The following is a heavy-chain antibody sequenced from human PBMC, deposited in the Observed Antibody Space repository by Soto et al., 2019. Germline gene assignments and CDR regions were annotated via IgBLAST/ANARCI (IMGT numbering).Heavy chain of an antibody. CDR3: AKDARPSS. Sequence: PGGSLRLSXAASGFTFTNYAMSWVRQAPGKGLEWVSTVSESGGTRTYYTDSVKGRFTISRDDSKNTVYLHMNSLRAEDTALYYCAKDARPSSWGQGTLVTVSS. J-gene: IGHJ5*02. CDR2: VSESGGTRT. CDR1: GFTFTNYA. V-gene: IGHV3-23*01.